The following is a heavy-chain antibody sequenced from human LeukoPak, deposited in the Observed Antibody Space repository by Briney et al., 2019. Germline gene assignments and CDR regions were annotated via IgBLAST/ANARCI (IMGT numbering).Heavy chain of an antibody. CDR3: ASSSSWSLAYYYYMDV. V-gene: IGHV4-38-2*01. CDR2: IYHSGNT. Sequence: PSETLSLTCAVSGYSISSGYYWGLLRQPPGKGLEWIGSIYHSGNTYYNPSLKSRVTISVDTSKNQFSLKLSSVTAADTAVYYCASSSSWSLAYYYYMDVWGKGTTVTVSS. CDR1: GYSISSGYY. D-gene: IGHD6-13*01. J-gene: IGHJ6*03.